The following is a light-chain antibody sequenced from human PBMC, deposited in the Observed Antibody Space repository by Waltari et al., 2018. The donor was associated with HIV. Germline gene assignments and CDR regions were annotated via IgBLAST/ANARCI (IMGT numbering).Light chain of an antibody. V-gene: IGLV1-47*01. CDR1: SSHIGSNY. Sequence: QSVLTQPPSASGTPGQRVTISCSGSSSHIGSNYVSWSQQLPGTAPKLLIYRNNQRPSGVPDRFSGSKSGTSASLAISGLRSEDEADYYCATWDDSLSGLWVFGGGTKLTVL. J-gene: IGLJ3*02. CDR3: ATWDDSLSGLWV. CDR2: RNN.